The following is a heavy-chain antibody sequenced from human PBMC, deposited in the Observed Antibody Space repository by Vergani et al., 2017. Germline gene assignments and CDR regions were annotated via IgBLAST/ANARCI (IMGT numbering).Heavy chain of an antibody. CDR3: ATLPLQEQLQLTS. J-gene: IGHJ5*02. Sequence: EVQLVESGGGLVQPGGSLRLSCAASGFTLSDHVMAWVRQGPGKGLEWVGRSRNKARSYTAEYSASVKGRFTISRDDSRNSLYLQMNSLKTEDTAGYYCATLPLQEQLQLTSWGQGTLVTVSS. CDR1: GFTLSDHV. D-gene: IGHD6-13*01. CDR2: SRNKARSYTA. V-gene: IGHV3-72*01.